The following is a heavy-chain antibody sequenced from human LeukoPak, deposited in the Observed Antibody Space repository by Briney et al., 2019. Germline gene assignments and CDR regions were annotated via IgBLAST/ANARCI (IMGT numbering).Heavy chain of an antibody. CDR2: ISGSGGST. J-gene: IGHJ4*02. V-gene: IGHV3-23*01. D-gene: IGHD3-9*01. CDR1: GFTFSSYA. CDR3: AKVGRGILTGYYYDY. Sequence: GGSLRLSCAASGFTFSSYAMSWVRQAPGKGLEWVSAISGSGGSTYYADSVKGRFTIFRDNSKNTLYLQMNSLRAEDTAVYYCAKVGRGILTGYYYDYWGQGTLVTVSS.